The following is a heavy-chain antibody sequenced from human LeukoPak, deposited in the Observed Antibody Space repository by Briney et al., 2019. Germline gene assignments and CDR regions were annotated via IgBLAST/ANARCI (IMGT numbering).Heavy chain of an antibody. CDR2: INHSGST. CDR3: AGLPYYYDSSGYYYFSFDY. CDR1: GGSFSGYY. V-gene: IGHV4-34*01. D-gene: IGHD3-22*01. Sequence: YPSETLSLTCAVYGGSFSGYYWSWIRQPPGKGLEWIGEINHSGSTNYNPSLKSRVTISVDTSKNQFSLKLSSVTAADTAVYYCAGLPYYYDSSGYYYFSFDYWGQGTLVTVSS. J-gene: IGHJ4*02.